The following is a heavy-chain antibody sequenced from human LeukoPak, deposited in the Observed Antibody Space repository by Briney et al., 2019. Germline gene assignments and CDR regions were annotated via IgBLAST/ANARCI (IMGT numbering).Heavy chain of an antibody. D-gene: IGHD5-18*01. CDR3: VREARGYHYTYFDY. CDR1: GFTHGRQD. V-gene: IGHV3-13*01. CDR2: LASLSPS. Sequence: PGGALRLSCTASGFTHGRQDMHWVRQTGGEGGEGVPALASLSPSFYPPSLKARFTVSREDAKNSLYLQMNSLRAGDTAVYYCVREARGYHYTYFDYWGQGTLVTVSS. J-gene: IGHJ4*02.